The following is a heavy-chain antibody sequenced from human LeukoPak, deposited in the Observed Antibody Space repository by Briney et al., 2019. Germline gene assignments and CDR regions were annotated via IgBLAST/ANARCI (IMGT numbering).Heavy chain of an antibody. J-gene: IGHJ4*02. V-gene: IGHV3-23*01. CDR1: GFTLSSYA. CDR2: IGGSGGST. Sequence: GGSLRLSCAASGFTLSSYAMGWVGQAPGKGLEWVSAIGGSGGSTYYADSVKGRFTISTDNSRNTLYLQMNSLRPGATAVYYRAKEGPDFWSGYYARRGGDYFEYWGQGTLVTVPS. D-gene: IGHD3-3*01. CDR3: AKEGPDFWSGYYARRGGDYFEY.